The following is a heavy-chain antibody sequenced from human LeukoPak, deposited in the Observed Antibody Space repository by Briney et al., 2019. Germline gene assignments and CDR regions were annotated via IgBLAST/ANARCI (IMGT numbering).Heavy chain of an antibody. CDR1: GLTFSSYS. D-gene: IGHD6-13*01. CDR2: ISSSSSYI. CDR3: ARDHSSSIDC. V-gene: IGHV3-21*01. Sequence: PGGSLRLSCAASGLTFSSYSMNWVRQAPGKGLEWVSSISSSSSYIYYADSVKGRFTISRDNAKSSLYLQMNSLRAEDTAVYYCARDHSSSIDCWGQGTLVTVSS. J-gene: IGHJ4*02.